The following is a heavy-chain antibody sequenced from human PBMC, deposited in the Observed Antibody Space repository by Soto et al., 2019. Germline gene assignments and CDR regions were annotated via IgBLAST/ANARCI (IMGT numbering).Heavy chain of an antibody. D-gene: IGHD2-2*01. CDR3: ARVREDQLLGRFDP. Sequence: QVQLQESGPGLVKPSQTLSLTCTVSGGSISSGGCYWSWIRQHPGQGLEWIGYIYDSGTTYYNPSPNSRVTISADTANNHFSLKLTSVTAAETAVYYCARVREDQLLGRFDPWGQGTLVTVSS. V-gene: IGHV4-31*03. J-gene: IGHJ5*02. CDR2: IYDSGTT. CDR1: GGSISSGGCY.